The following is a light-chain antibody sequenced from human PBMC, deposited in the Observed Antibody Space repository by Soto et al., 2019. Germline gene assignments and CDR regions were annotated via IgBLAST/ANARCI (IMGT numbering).Light chain of an antibody. CDR2: RAS. Sequence: EIMIAPAPSRPSVSPGERAPASWRASQSISSSLAWYQQKPGQAPRLLLYRASTRATGIPARFSGGGSGTEFTLTISSLQSEDFAVYYCQQRSNWPVLTFGGGTKVDIK. J-gene: IGKJ4*01. V-gene: IGKV3-15*01. CDR1: QSISSS. CDR3: QQRSNWPVLT.